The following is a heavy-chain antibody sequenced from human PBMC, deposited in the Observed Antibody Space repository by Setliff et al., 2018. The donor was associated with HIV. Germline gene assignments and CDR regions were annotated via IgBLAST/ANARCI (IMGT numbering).Heavy chain of an antibody. Sequence: GGSLRLSCAASGFTFRNAWMSWVRQAPGRGLEWVGRIKSKSDGGAVHYAAPVKGRFTISRDDSQDTLYLEMNSLTNEDTAMYYCTTYSSVYYHSDCWGQGTLITVSS. CDR2: IKSKSDGGAV. J-gene: IGHJ4*02. CDR3: TTYSSVYYHSDC. CDR1: GFTFRNAW. D-gene: IGHD3-22*01. V-gene: IGHV3-15*06.